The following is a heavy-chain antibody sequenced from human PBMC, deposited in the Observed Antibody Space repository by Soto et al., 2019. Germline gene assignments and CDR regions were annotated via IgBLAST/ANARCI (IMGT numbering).Heavy chain of an antibody. J-gene: IGHJ6*02. CDR3: ASLTRSSSGCGIYYYYGMDV. CDR2: IIPIFGTA. V-gene: IGHV1-69*01. CDR1: GGTFSSYA. Sequence: QVQLVQSGAEVKKPGSSVKVSCKASGGTFSSYAISWVRQAPGQGLEWMGGIIPIFGTANYAQKFQGRVTLTADESTSTAYMELSSLRSEDTAVYYWASLTRSSSGCGIYYYYGMDVWGQGTTVTVSS. D-gene: IGHD6-19*01.